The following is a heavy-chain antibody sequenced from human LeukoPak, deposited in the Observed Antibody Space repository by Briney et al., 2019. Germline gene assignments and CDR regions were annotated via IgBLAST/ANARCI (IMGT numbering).Heavy chain of an antibody. V-gene: IGHV1-8*03. CDR3: ARGAYCGGDCYSEAFDI. Sequence: ASVKVSCKTPGYTFTSYDINWVRQATGQGLEWMGWMNPNSGNTGYAQKFQGRATITTDESTSTAYMELSSLRSEDTAVYYCARGAYCGGDCYSEAFDIWGQGTMVTVSS. CDR2: MNPNSGNT. J-gene: IGHJ3*02. CDR1: GYTFTSYD. D-gene: IGHD2-21*01.